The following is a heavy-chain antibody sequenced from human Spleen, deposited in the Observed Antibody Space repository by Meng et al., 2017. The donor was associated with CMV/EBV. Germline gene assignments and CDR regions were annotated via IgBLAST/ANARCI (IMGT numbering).Heavy chain of an antibody. CDR3: ARCIGVVVPAAKGGFDP. V-gene: IGHV1-18*01. D-gene: IGHD2-2*01. CDR1: GYTFTSYG. Sequence: ASVKVSCKASGYTFTSYGISWVRQDPGQGLEWMGWISAYNGNTNYAQKLQGRVTMTTDTSTSTAYMELRSLRSDDTAVYYCARCIGVVVPAAKGGFDPWGQGTLVTVSS. J-gene: IGHJ5*02. CDR2: ISAYNGNT.